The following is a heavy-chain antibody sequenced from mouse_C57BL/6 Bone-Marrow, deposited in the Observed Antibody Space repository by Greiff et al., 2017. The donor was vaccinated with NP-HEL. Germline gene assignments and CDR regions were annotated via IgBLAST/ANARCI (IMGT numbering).Heavy chain of an antibody. CDR1: GFTFSSYA. CDR3: TRSPYLYYFDY. Sequence: EVQVVESGEGLVKPGGSLKLSCAASGFTFSSYAMSWVRQTPEKRLEWVAYISSGGDYIYYADPVKGRFTISRDNARNTLYLQMSSLKSEDTAMYYCTRSPYLYYFDYWGQGTTLTVSS. V-gene: IGHV5-9-1*02. J-gene: IGHJ2*01. D-gene: IGHD6-5*01. CDR2: ISSGGDYI.